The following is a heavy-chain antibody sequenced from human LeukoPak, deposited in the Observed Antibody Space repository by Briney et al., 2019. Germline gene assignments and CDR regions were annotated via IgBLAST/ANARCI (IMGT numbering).Heavy chain of an antibody. CDR3: AREGDIVVVVAATHDAFDI. D-gene: IGHD2-15*01. J-gene: IGHJ3*02. Sequence: SQTLSLTCAISGDSVSSNSAAWNWIRQSPSRGLEWLGRTYYRSKWYNDYAVSVKSRITINPDTSKNQFSLQLNFVTPEDTAVYYCAREGDIVVVVAATHDAFDIWGQGTMVTVSS. V-gene: IGHV6-1*01. CDR2: TYYRSKWYN. CDR1: GDSVSSNSAA.